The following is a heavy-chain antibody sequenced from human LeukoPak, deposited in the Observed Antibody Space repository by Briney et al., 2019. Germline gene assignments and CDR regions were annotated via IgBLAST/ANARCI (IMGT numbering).Heavy chain of an antibody. V-gene: IGHV3-23*01. J-gene: IGHJ4*02. D-gene: IGHD2-21*01. CDR1: GFTFSSYS. CDR3: VPPYYFAY. Sequence: GGSLRLSCAASGFTFSSYSMNWVRQAPGKGLEWVSAISDSGAGTYYADSVKGRFTISRDNSKNALYLQMNSLTAEDTAVYYCVPPYYFAYWGQGTLVTVSS. CDR2: ISDSGAGT.